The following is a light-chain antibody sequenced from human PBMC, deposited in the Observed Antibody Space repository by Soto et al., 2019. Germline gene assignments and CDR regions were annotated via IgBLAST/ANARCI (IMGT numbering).Light chain of an antibody. J-gene: IGKJ4*01. CDR2: GAS. Sequence: EIVLTQSPGTLSLSPGERATLSCRASQSVSSSYLAWYQQKPGQAPRLLIYGASSRATGIPDRFSGSGSGTDFTLTISRLEPEDFAVYYSQQYGSSPRFTFGGGTKVEIK. CDR1: QSVSSSY. V-gene: IGKV3-20*01. CDR3: QQYGSSPRFT.